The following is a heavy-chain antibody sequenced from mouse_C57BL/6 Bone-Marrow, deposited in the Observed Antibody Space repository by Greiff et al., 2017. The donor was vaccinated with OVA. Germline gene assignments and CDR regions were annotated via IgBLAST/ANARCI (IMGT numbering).Heavy chain of an antibody. Sequence: EVMLVESGGGLVQPGGSMKLSCVASGFTFSNYWMNWVRQSPEKGLEWVAQIRLKSDNYATHYAESVKGRFTISRDDSKSSVYLQMNNLRAEDTGIYYGTDYGRAWFAYWGQGTLVTVSA. D-gene: IGHD1-1*01. CDR3: TDYGRAWFAY. V-gene: IGHV6-3*01. J-gene: IGHJ3*01. CDR2: IRLKSDNYAT. CDR1: GFTFSNYW.